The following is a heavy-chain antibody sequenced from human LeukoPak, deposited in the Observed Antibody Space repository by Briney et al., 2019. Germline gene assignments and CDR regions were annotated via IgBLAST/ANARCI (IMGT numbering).Heavy chain of an antibody. CDR2: IYYSGST. J-gene: IGHJ4*02. CDR1: GGSISSGGYY. Sequence: SETLSLTCTVSGGSISSGGYYWSWIRQHPGKGLEWIGYIYYSGSTYYNPSLKSRVTISVDSSENQFSLKLSSVTAADTAVYYCARVVYDYVWGSYRPAGPYYFDYWGQGTLVTVSS. V-gene: IGHV4-31*03. D-gene: IGHD3-16*02. CDR3: ARVVYDYVWGSYRPAGPYYFDY.